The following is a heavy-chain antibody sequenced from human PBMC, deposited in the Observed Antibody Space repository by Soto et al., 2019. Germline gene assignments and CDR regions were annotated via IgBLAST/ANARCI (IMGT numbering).Heavy chain of an antibody. D-gene: IGHD4-4*01. Sequence: HVQLVESGGGVVQPGRSLRLSCAASGFTFSSYAMHWVRQAPGKGLEWVAVISYDGSNKYYADSVKGRFTISRDNSKNTLYLQMNSLRAEDTAVYYCARDTTVTTLGWFDPWGQGTLVTVSS. CDR1: GFTFSSYA. V-gene: IGHV3-30-3*01. J-gene: IGHJ5*02. CDR3: ARDTTVTTLGWFDP. CDR2: ISYDGSNK.